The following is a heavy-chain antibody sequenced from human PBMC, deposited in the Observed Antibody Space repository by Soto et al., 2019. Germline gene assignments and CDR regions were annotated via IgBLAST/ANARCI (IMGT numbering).Heavy chain of an antibody. CDR2: IVVGSGNT. CDR1: GFTSTRSA. J-gene: IGHJ6*02. V-gene: IGHV1-58*01. D-gene: IGHD6-19*01. Sequence: GASVKVSCKASGFTSTRSAVQWVRQARGQRLEWIGWIVVGSGNTNYAQKFQRRVTISRDMSTSTAYMELSSLRSEDTAVYCCARDLLSSGWAYGMDVWGQGTTVTVSS. CDR3: ARDLLSSGWAYGMDV.